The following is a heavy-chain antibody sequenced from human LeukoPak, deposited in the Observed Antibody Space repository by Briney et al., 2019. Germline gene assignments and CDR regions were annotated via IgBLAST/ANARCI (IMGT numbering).Heavy chain of an antibody. CDR2: INHSGST. V-gene: IGHV4-34*01. CDR3: ARHGYCTNGVCSWFDP. D-gene: IGHD2-8*01. Sequence: SETLSLTCAVYGGSFSGYYWSWIRQPPGKGLEWIGEINHSGSTNYNPSLKSRVTISVDTSKNQFSLKLSSVTAADTAVYYCARHGYCTNGVCSWFDPWGQGTLVTVSS. J-gene: IGHJ5*02. CDR1: GGSFSGYY.